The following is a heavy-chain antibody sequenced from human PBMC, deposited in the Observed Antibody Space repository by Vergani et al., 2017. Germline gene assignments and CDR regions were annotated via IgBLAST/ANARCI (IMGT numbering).Heavy chain of an antibody. J-gene: IGHJ4*02. CDR2: IWYDGSNK. V-gene: IGHV3-33*01. CDR3: AREAGTVGSGWTRWFDY. Sequence: QVQLVESGGGVVQPGRSLRLSCAASGFTFSSYGMHWVRQAPGKGLEWVAVIWYDGSNKYYADSVKGRFTISRDNSKNTLYLQMNSLRAEDTAVYYCAREAGTVGSGWTRWFDYWGQGTLVTVSS. CDR1: GFTFSSYG. D-gene: IGHD6-19*01.